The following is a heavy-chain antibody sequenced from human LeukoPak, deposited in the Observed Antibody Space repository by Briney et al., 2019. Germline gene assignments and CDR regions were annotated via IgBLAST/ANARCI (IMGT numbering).Heavy chain of an antibody. V-gene: IGHV3-30-3*01. Sequence: GGSLRLSCAASGFTFSSYAMHWVRQAPGKGLEWVAVISYDGSNKYYADSVKGRFTISTDNSKNTLHLQMNSLRAEATAVYYCARQDWFDPWGQGTLVTVSS. J-gene: IGHJ5*02. CDR3: ARQDWFDP. CDR1: GFTFSSYA. CDR2: ISYDGSNK.